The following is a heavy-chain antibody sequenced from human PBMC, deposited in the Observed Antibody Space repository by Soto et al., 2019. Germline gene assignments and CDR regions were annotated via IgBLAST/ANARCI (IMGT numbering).Heavy chain of an antibody. D-gene: IGHD6-19*01. J-gene: IGHJ4*02. CDR1: GGTFSSYA. V-gene: IGHV1-69*12. CDR2: IIPIFGTA. Sequence: QVQLVQSGAEVKKPGSSVKVSCKASGGTFSSYAISWVRQAPGQGLEWMGGIIPIFGTANYAQKFQGRVTITADESTSTACMELSSLRSEDTAVYYCALGQQLERSGWYPVTFDYWGQGTLVTVSS. CDR3: ALGQQLERSGWYPVTFDY.